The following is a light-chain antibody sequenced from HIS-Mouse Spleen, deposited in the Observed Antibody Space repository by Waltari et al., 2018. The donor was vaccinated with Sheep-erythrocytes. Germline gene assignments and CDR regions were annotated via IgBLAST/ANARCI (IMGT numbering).Light chain of an antibody. CDR3: CSYAGSYNHV. CDR1: SRDVGGYNY. V-gene: IGLV2-11*01. Sequence: QSALTQPRPVSGSPGQSVTIPCTGTSRDVGGYNYVSWYQQYPGKAPKLMIYDVSKRPSGVPDRFSGSKSGNTASLTISGLQAEDEADYYCCSYAGSYNHVFATGTKVTVL. J-gene: IGLJ1*01. CDR2: DVS.